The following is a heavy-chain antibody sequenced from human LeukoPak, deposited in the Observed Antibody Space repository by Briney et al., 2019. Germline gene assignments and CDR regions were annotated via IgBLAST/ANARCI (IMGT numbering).Heavy chain of an antibody. V-gene: IGHV3-49*04. J-gene: IGHJ4*02. CDR3: TRAGFYSGSYSFDH. Sequence: GGSLRLSCTASGFTFGDYAMSWVRQAPGKGLEWVGFIRSKAYGGTTEYAASVKGRFTISRDDSKSIAYLQMNSLKTEDTAVYYCTRAGFYSGSYSFDHWGQGTLVTVSS. D-gene: IGHD1-26*01. CDR1: GFTFGDYA. CDR2: IRSKAYGGTT.